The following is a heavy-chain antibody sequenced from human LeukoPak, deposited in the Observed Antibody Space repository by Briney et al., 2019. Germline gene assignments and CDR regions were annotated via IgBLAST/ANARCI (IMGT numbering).Heavy chain of an antibody. Sequence: PGESLRLSCTVSGFTFCGYAINWVRQAPGKGLEWVGFIRSKAFGETAEYAASVKGRFTISRDDSKSIAYLQMNSLKTEDTAVYYCTRDRGSSTLGDYWGQGTLVTVSS. J-gene: IGHJ4*02. CDR3: TRDRGSSTLGDY. V-gene: IGHV3-49*04. CDR2: IRSKAFGETA. CDR1: GFTFCGYA. D-gene: IGHD7-27*01.